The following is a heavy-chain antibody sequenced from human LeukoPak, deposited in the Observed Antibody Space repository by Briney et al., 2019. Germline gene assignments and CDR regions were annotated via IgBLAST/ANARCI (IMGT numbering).Heavy chain of an antibody. CDR2: IRYDGSNK. Sequence: PGGSLRLSCAASGFTFSSYGMHWVRQAPGKGLEWVAFIRYDGSNKYYADSVKGRFTISRDNSKNTLYLQMNSPRAEDTAVYYCAKDRGSSWYVDYYYMDVWGKGTTVTVSS. D-gene: IGHD6-13*01. J-gene: IGHJ6*03. V-gene: IGHV3-30*02. CDR1: GFTFSSYG. CDR3: AKDRGSSWYVDYYYMDV.